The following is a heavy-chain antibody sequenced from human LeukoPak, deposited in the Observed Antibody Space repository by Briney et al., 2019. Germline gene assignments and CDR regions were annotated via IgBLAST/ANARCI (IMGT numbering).Heavy chain of an antibody. V-gene: IGHV4-61*02. D-gene: IGHD4-11*01. CDR2: IYTSGST. CDR3: AREMTTVTTGGAFDI. J-gene: IGHJ3*02. CDR1: GGSISSGSYY. Sequence: SETLSLTCTVSGGSISSGSYYWSWIRQPAGKGLEWIGRIYTSGSTNYNPSLKSRVTISVDTSKNQFSLKLSSVTAADTAVYYCAREMTTVTTGGAFDIWGQGTMVTVSS.